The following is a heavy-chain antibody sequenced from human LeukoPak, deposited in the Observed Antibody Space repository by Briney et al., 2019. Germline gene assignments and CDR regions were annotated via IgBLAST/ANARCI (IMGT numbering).Heavy chain of an antibody. CDR2: IYSGRST. V-gene: IGHV3-66*01. J-gene: IGHJ4*02. CDR3: ARDRMASIAVAGTLNY. D-gene: IGHD6-19*01. Sequence: GGALRLSCAASEFSVGSNYMTWVRKAPGKWLEWVSLIYSGRSTDYADSVKCRFTISRDNSKTTLYLQMTSLRAEDTAVYYCARDRMASIAVAGTLNYWGQGTLVTVSS. CDR1: EFSVGSNY.